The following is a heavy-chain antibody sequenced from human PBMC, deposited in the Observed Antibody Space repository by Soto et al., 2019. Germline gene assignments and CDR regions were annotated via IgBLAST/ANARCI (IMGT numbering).Heavy chain of an antibody. CDR3: ARDRIAAAREGPNWFDP. CDR2: IKQDGSEK. V-gene: IGHV3-7*01. J-gene: IGHJ5*02. Sequence: GGSLRLSCAASGSTFSSYWMSWVRQAPGKGLEWVANIKQDGSEKYYVDSVKGRFTISRDNAKNSLYLQMNSLRAEDTAVYYCARDRIAAAREGPNWFDPWGQGTLVTVSS. D-gene: IGHD6-13*01. CDR1: GSTFSSYW.